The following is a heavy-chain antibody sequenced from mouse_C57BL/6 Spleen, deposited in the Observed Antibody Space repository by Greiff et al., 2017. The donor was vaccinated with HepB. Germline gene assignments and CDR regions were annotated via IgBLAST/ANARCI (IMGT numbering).Heavy chain of an antibody. D-gene: IGHD2-4*01. V-gene: IGHV1-64*01. CDR2: IHPNSGST. J-gene: IGHJ2*01. Sequence: QVHVKQPGAELVKPGASVKLSCKASGYTFTSYWMHWVKQRPGQGLEWIGMIHPNSGSTNYNEKFKSKATLTVDKSSSTAYMQLSSLTSEDSAVYYCARKDYHYFDYWGQGTTLTVSS. CDR3: ARKDYHYFDY. CDR1: GYTFTSYW.